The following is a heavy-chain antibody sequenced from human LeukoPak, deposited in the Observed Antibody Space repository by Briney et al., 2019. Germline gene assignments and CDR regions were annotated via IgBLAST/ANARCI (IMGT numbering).Heavy chain of an antibody. CDR2: IVPVFGTV. Sequence: SVKVSCKASGGTFSNYGFSWVRQAPEQGLEWMGGIVPVFGTVSYAQKFQGRVTISADDFTTTAYMELSSLRSEDTAVYYCAKTPIPGIAVAEDYWGQGTLVTVSS. J-gene: IGHJ4*02. CDR1: GGTFSNYG. CDR3: AKTPIPGIAVAEDY. V-gene: IGHV1-69*13. D-gene: IGHD6-19*01.